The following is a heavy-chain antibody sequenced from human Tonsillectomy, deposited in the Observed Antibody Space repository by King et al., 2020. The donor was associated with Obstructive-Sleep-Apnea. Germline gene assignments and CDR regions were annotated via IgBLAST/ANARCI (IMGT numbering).Heavy chain of an antibody. CDR3: ARSTKDILTGYYPEFDY. CDR1: GGSISSSSYY. D-gene: IGHD3-9*01. CDR2: IYFSGST. V-gene: IGHV4-39*07. Sequence: QLQESGPGLVKPSETLSLTCTVSGGSISSSSYYWGWIRQPPGKGLEWIGSIYFSGSTYYNPSLKRRGTISVDTSKNQFSLKLSSVTTADTAVYYCARSTKDILTGYYPEFDYWGQGTLVTVSS. J-gene: IGHJ4*02.